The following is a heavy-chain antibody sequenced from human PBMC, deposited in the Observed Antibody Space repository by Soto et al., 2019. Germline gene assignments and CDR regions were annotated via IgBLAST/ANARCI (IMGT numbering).Heavy chain of an antibody. CDR2: IDPSDSQT. CDR1: GYSFAGYW. D-gene: IGHD3-22*01. J-gene: IGHJ4*02. CDR3: ARQIYDSDTGPNFQYYFDS. Sequence: LKISCKGSGYSFAGYWITWVRQKPGKGLEWMGRIDPSDSQTYYSPSFRGHVTISITKSITTVFLQWSSLRASDTAMYYCARQIYDSDTGPNFQYYFDSWGQGTPVTVSS. V-gene: IGHV5-10-1*01.